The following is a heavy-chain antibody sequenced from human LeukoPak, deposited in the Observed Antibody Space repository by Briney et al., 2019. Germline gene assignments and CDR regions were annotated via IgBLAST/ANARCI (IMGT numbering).Heavy chain of an antibody. D-gene: IGHD1-26*01. Sequence: QSGGSLRLSCAASGFSLSDYWMSWVRQAPGKGLEWVGKIGADGSEKYYVDSVKGRFTLSRDNARNSLYLQMNSLRDEDTAVYYCVRGGANRFDHWGQGILVAVSS. CDR3: VRGGANRFDH. CDR2: IGADGSEK. V-gene: IGHV3-7*01. CDR1: GFSLSDYW. J-gene: IGHJ4*02.